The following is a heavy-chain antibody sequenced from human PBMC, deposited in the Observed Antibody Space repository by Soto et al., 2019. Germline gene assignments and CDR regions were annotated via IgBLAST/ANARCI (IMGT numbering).Heavy chain of an antibody. CDR1: GFTFSNYG. D-gene: IGHD1-26*01. V-gene: IGHV3-30*18. J-gene: IGHJ3*02. CDR2: ISYDGSNK. Sequence: GGALRLSCAASGFTFSNYGMHWVRQAPGKGLEWVAVISYDGSNKYYADSVKGRFTISRDNSKNTLYLQMNSLRAEDTAVYYCAKDLGSGSYLFDAFDIWGQGTMVTVSS. CDR3: AKDLGSGSYLFDAFDI.